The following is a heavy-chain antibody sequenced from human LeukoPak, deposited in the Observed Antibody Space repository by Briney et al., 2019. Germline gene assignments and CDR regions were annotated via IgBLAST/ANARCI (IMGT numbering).Heavy chain of an antibody. D-gene: IGHD2-8*01. CDR3: AHISPYVYSMTAFYY. CDR1: GFSLTTSGVG. Sequence: SGPTLVKPTQTLTLTCTFSGFSLTTSGVGVGWIRQPPGKALEWLAIIWDDDYSYSPSLKSRLTITKDTPKNQVVLTMSNVDHVDTATYYCAHISPYVYSMTAFYYWGQGILVAVSS. V-gene: IGHV2-5*02. CDR2: IWDDDY. J-gene: IGHJ4*02.